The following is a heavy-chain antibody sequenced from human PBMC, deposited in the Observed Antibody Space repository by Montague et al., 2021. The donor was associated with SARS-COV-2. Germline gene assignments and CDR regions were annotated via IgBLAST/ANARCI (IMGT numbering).Heavy chain of an antibody. CDR1: GRSMRSDSFY. CDR2: VLYSGTT. V-gene: IGHV4-39*01. D-gene: IGHD4-17*01. CDR3: ASQAGDYDDFGGIYYYTGVDV. Sequence: SETLSLTCNVSGRSMRSDSFYWVWIRPPPWRGLEWIGYVLYSGTTHYNPSLKSRVTISADTSKNEFFLEMTSVTAADTAVYYCASQAGDYDDFGGIYYYTGVDVWGQGTTVTVSS. J-gene: IGHJ6*02.